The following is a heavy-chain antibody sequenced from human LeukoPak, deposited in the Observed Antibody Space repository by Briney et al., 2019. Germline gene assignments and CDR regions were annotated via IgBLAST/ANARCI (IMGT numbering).Heavy chain of an antibody. J-gene: IGHJ4*02. D-gene: IGHD5-24*01. CDR2: ISSSSSYI. Sequence: GGSLRLSCAASGFTFSSYSMNWVRQAPGKGLEWVSSISSSSSYIYYAGSVKGRFTISRDNAKNSLYLQMNSLRAEDTAVYYCARRGIFVEMDNWGQGTLVTVSS. V-gene: IGHV3-21*01. CDR1: GFTFSSYS. CDR3: ARRGIFVEMDN.